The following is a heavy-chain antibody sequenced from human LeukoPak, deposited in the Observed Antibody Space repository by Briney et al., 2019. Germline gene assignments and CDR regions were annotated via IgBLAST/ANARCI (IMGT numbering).Heavy chain of an antibody. Sequence: GGSLRLSCAASGFTFSSYAMHWVRQAPGKGLEWVAVISYDGSNKYYADSVKGRFTISRDNSKNTLYLQMNSLRAGDTAVYYCARGRSGSGYYFDYWGQGTLVTVSS. D-gene: IGHD3-10*01. J-gene: IGHJ4*02. CDR1: GFTFSSYA. CDR3: ARGRSGSGYYFDY. CDR2: ISYDGSNK. V-gene: IGHV3-30-3*01.